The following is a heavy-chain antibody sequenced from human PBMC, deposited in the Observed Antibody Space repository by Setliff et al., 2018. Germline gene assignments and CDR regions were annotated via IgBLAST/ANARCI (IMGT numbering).Heavy chain of an antibody. J-gene: IGHJ6*03. CDR2: ISTSSSTI. CDR3: ARLALTGYDSSGYYYALDYYYYMDV. Sequence: PGESLKISCVASGFTFSSYGMTWVRQAPGKGLEWISYISTSSSTIDYADSVKGRFTISRDNANQSLYLQMNTLRAEDTAVYYCARLALTGYDSSGYYYALDYYYYMDVWGKGTTVTVSS. CDR1: GFTFSSYG. D-gene: IGHD3-22*01. V-gene: IGHV3-48*01.